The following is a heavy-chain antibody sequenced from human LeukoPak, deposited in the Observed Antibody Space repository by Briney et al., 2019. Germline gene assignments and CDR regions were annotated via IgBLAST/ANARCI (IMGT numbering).Heavy chain of an antibody. V-gene: IGHV4-34*01. Sequence: SETLSLTCAVYGGSFSGYYWSWIRQPPGKGLEWIGEINHSGSTNYNPSLKSRVTISVDTSKNRFSLKLSSVTAADTAVYYCARGRMPGYWGQGTLVTVSS. CDR3: ARGRMPGY. D-gene: IGHD2-2*01. CDR1: GGSFSGYY. J-gene: IGHJ4*02. CDR2: INHSGST.